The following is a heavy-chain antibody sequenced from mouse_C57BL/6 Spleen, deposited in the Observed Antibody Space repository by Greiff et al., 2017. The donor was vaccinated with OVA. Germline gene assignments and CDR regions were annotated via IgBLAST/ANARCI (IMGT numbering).Heavy chain of an antibody. D-gene: IGHD1-1*01. V-gene: IGHV5-4*03. J-gene: IGHJ4*01. Sequence: EVKVVESGGGLVKPGGSLKLSCAASGFTFSSYAMSWVRQTPEKRLEWVATISDGGSYTYYPDNVKGRFTISRDNAKNNLYLQMSHLKSEDTAMYYCSMDETTVVEGAMDYWGQGTSVTVSS. CDR1: GFTFSSYA. CDR2: ISDGGSYT. CDR3: SMDETTVVEGAMDY.